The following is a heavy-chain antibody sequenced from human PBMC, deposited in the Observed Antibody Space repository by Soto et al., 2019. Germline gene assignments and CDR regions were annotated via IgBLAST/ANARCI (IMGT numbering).Heavy chain of an antibody. CDR2: VRRKSYGGTT. V-gene: IGHV3-49*03. CDR3: SAVRVEGDLRFEH. Sequence: LCGTTCEFTVGDEGVSCSSQSPGKGLRWIGRVRRKSYGGTTEYAAAVKGRFTFSRDDSRSIAYLQMPRLITEDTAVYYCSAVRVEGDLRFEHWGQGTLVTVSS. J-gene: IGHJ5*02. CDR1: EFTVGDEG. D-gene: IGHD3-10*01.